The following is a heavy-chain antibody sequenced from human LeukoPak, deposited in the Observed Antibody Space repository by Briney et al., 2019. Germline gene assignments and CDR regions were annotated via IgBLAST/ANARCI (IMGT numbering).Heavy chain of an antibody. CDR3: AKGHYSSSWYEIMDWFDP. J-gene: IGHJ5*02. D-gene: IGHD6-13*01. CDR1: GFTFDDYA. V-gene: IGHV3-9*01. CDR2: ISWNSGSI. Sequence: GRSLRLSCAASGFTFDDYAMHWVRQAPGKGLEWVSGISWNSGSIGYADSVKGRFTISRDNAKNSLYLQMNSLRAEDTALYYCAKGHYSSSWYEIMDWFDPWGQGTLVTVSS.